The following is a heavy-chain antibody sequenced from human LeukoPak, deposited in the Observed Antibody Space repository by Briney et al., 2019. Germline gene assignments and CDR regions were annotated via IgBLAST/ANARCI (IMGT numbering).Heavy chain of an antibody. CDR3: AGARVWFGTLGYFDY. CDR1: GLTFSSYS. J-gene: IGHJ4*02. CDR2: ISSSSSTI. V-gene: IGHV3-48*01. D-gene: IGHD3-10*01. Sequence: GGSLRLSCAASGLTFSSYSMNWVRQAPGKGLEGVSYISSSSSTIYYADSVKGRFTISRDNAKNSLYLQMNSLRAEDTAVYYCAGARVWFGTLGYFDYWGQGTLVTVSS.